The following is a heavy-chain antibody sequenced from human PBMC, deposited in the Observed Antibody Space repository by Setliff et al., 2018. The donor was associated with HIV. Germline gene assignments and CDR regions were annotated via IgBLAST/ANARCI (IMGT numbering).Heavy chain of an antibody. CDR3: ARHELAVGALYYFDY. J-gene: IGHJ4*02. CDR2: LYTSGST. Sequence: SETLSLTCTVSGGSISSYYWSWIRQPPGKGLEWIGYLYTSGSTNYNPSLKSRVTISVDTSKNQFALKLSSVTAADTAVYYCARHELAVGALYYFDYWGQGTLVTVSS. D-gene: IGHD1-26*01. V-gene: IGHV4-4*09. CDR1: GGSISSYY.